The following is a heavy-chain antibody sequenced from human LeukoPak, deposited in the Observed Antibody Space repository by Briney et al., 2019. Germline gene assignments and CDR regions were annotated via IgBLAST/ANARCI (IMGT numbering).Heavy chain of an antibody. Sequence: GASVKVSCKASGYASTTYGISWVRQAPGQGLEWMGWISAYNGNTNYAQKVQGRVTMRTNTSTTTAYMELRSLRSDDTAVYYCARDPSYDSSGYPNWLDPWGQGTLVTVSS. J-gene: IGHJ5*02. CDR2: ISAYNGNT. CDR3: ARDPSYDSSGYPNWLDP. D-gene: IGHD3-22*01. CDR1: GYASTTYG. V-gene: IGHV1-18*01.